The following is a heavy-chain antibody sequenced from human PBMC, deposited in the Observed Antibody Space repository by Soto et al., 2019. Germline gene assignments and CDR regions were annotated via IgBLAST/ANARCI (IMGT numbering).Heavy chain of an antibody. V-gene: IGHV1-24*01. Sequence: GASVKVSCKVSGYTLTELSMHWVRQAPGKGLEWMGGFDPEDGETIYAQKFQGRVTMTEDTSTDTAYMELSSLRSEDTAVYYCARSSPKFYDYIWGSYPQNRFDPWGQGTLVTVSS. CDR3: ARSSPKFYDYIWGSYPQNRFDP. J-gene: IGHJ5*02. CDR1: GYTLTELS. CDR2: FDPEDGET. D-gene: IGHD3-16*02.